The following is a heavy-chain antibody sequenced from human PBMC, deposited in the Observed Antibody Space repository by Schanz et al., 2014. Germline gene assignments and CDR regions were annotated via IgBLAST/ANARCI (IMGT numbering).Heavy chain of an antibody. CDR2: IWYDGSNK. Sequence: VQLVESGGGLIQPGRSLRLSCAASGFTFSSYGMHWVRQAPGKGLEWVAVIWYDGSNKYYADSVKGRFTISRDNSKNTLYLQMNSLRAEDTAVYYCAKEKGDCSSTSCSYYFDYWGQGTLVTVSS. CDR3: AKEKGDCSSTSCSYYFDY. D-gene: IGHD2-2*01. J-gene: IGHJ4*02. V-gene: IGHV3-33*06. CDR1: GFTFSSYG.